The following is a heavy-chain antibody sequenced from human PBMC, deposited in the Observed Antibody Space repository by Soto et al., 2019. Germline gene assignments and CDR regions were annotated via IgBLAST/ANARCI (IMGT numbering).Heavy chain of an antibody. CDR3: ARGGNDFWSGYVDY. V-gene: IGHV3-30-3*01. CDR1: GFTFSSYA. CDR2: ISYDGSNI. J-gene: IGHJ4*02. Sequence: QVQLVESGGGVVQPGRSLRLSCAASGFTFSSYAMHWVRQAPGKGLEWVAVISYDGSNIYYADSMKGRFTISRDNSKNTLYVQMNSLRAEDTAVYYCARGGNDFWSGYVDYWGQGTLVTVSS. D-gene: IGHD3-3*01.